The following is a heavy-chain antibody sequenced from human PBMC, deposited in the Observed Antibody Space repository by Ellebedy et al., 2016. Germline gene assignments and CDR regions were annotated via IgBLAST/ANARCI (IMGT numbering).Heavy chain of an antibody. D-gene: IGHD5-12*01. J-gene: IGHJ4*01. CDR2: MFTSGST. V-gene: IGHV4-4*07. CDR1: GGSMNNYY. Sequence: SETLSLXXTVSGGSMNNYYWSWIRQPAEKGLEWIGRMFTSGSTDYRPSLRGRVTMSIDTSKNQFSLKLTSVTAADTAVYYCARSLVGEDNNGFDWGLEYWGQGILVTVSS. CDR3: ARSLVGEDNNGFDWGLEY.